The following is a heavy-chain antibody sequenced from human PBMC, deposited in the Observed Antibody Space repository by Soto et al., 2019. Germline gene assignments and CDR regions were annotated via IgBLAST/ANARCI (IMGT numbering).Heavy chain of an antibody. Sequence: EVQLVESGGGLVQPGGSLRLYCAASGVTVSSNYMSWVRHAPGKGLEWVSVIYSGGSTYYADSVKGRFTISRDNSKKTLYLQMNSLRAEDTAVYYCARHGYNYGGGYFDYWGKGTLVTVSS. CDR1: GVTVSSNY. CDR2: IYSGGST. D-gene: IGHD5-18*01. V-gene: IGHV3-66*04. CDR3: ARHGYNYGGGYFDY. J-gene: IGHJ4*02.